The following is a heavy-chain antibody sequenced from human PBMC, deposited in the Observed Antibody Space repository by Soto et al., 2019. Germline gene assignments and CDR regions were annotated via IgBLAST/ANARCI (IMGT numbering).Heavy chain of an antibody. J-gene: IGHJ5*02. D-gene: IGHD3-22*01. CDR1: SAPVSSTTYT. Sequence: SETLSLTCTVSSAPVSSTTYTWGWIRQPPGKGLEWVASVYYGGRSYYNPSLNSRVTISVDTSKNQFSLKMTSVTAADTAVYFCARADSRGYGNWFDPWGQGTLVTVSS. V-gene: IGHV4-39*01. CDR2: VYYGGRS. CDR3: ARADSRGYGNWFDP.